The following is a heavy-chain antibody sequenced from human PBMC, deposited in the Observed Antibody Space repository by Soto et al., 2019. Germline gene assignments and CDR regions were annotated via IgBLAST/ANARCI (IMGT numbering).Heavy chain of an antibody. CDR1: GFSLTTDRVG. CDR3: AHAYGGRSLY. V-gene: IGHV2-5*02. J-gene: IGHJ4*02. Sequence: QITLKESGPTLVKPTQTLTLTCTFSGFSLTTDRVGVGWIRQPPGEALEWLAVIYWDDSKTYRPSLESRLTITKDTSKNQVALTVTNMDSLDTATHYCAHAYGGRSLYWGQGTLVTVSS. CDR2: IYWDDSK. D-gene: IGHD1-26*01.